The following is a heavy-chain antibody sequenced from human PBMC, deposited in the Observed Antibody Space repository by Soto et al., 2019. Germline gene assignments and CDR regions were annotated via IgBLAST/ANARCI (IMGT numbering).Heavy chain of an antibody. D-gene: IGHD3-10*01. CDR2: IIPMFDIK. CDR3: AKEAGDH. CDR1: GGNFNTYA. J-gene: IGHJ4*02. Sequence: SVKVSCKTSGGNFNTYALTWVRQAPGQGLEWIGGIIPMFDIKNVAQRFQGRVTLNADDSMTTAYMEMTSLRSDDTAVYYCAKEAGDHWGQGTLVTVSS. V-gene: IGHV1-69*13.